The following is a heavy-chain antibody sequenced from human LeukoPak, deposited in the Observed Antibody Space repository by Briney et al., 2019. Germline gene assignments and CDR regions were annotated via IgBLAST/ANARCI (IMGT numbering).Heavy chain of an antibody. J-gene: IGHJ3*02. CDR2: ISSSSSTI. V-gene: IGHV3-48*02. D-gene: IGHD3-22*01. CDR1: GFTFSSYS. CDR3: ARDFYDSSGYYLPMGDAFDI. Sequence: GGSLRLSCAASGFTFSSYSMNWVRQAPGKGLEWVSYISSSSSTIYYADSVKGRFTISRDNAKNSLYLQMNSLRDEDTAVYYCARDFYDSSGYYLPMGDAFDIWGQGTMVTVSS.